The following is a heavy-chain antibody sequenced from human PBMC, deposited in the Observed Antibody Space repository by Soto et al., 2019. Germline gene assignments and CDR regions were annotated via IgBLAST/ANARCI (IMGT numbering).Heavy chain of an antibody. CDR3: AKVQEFCGFNCYIVDS. D-gene: IGHD2-21*02. Sequence: LRLSCAASGITFGNYAMNWVRQAPGKGLEWVSGISGSGGSTYYADSVKGRFTISRDNSKDTLYLQMNSLRAEDTALYYCAKVQEFCGFNCYIVDSWGQGVLVTVSS. J-gene: IGHJ4*02. CDR2: ISGSGGST. V-gene: IGHV3-23*01. CDR1: GITFGNYA.